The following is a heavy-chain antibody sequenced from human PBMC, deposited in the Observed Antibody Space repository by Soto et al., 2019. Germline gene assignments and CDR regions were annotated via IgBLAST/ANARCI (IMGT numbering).Heavy chain of an antibody. V-gene: IGHV4-31*03. J-gene: IGHJ6*03. D-gene: IGHD2-2*01. Sequence: QVQLQESGRGLVKPSQTLSLTCTVSGGSISSGGYYWSWIRQHPGKGLEWIGYIYYSGSTYYNPSLKSRVTISVDTSKNQFSLKLSSVTAADTAVYYCAREYVVPGYYYYYYMDVWGKGTTVTVSS. CDR1: GGSISSGGYY. CDR2: IYYSGST. CDR3: AREYVVPGYYYYYYMDV.